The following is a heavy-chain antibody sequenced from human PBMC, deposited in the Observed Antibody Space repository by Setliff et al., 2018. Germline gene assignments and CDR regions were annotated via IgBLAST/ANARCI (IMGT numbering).Heavy chain of an antibody. CDR2: IYYSGST. CDR3: ARDHRTTVTTTYDY. V-gene: IGHV4-59*11. CDR1: GGSISSHY. J-gene: IGHJ4*02. Sequence: PSETLSLTCTVSGGSISSHYWSWIRQPPGKGLEWIGSIYYSGSTNYNPSLKSRVTISVDTSKNQFSLKLSSVTAADTAVYYCARDHRTTVTTTYDYWGQGTLVTVS. D-gene: IGHD4-4*01.